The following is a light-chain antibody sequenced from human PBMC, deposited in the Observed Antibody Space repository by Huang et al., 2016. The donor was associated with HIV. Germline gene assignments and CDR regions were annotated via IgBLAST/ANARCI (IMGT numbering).Light chain of an antibody. Sequence: EIVLTQSPGTLSLSPGERATLSCRASQSVSSNSLAWYQQKPGQAPRLLIYGAYKRTTGLPDRFSGSGSGTDFTLTISRLEPEDFAVYYCQENGSSLYTFGQGTKLEIK. CDR1: QSVSSNS. CDR2: GAY. V-gene: IGKV3-20*01. J-gene: IGKJ2*01. CDR3: QENGSSLYT.